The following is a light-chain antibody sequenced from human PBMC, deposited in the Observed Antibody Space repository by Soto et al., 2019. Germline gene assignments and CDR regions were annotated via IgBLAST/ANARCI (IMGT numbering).Light chain of an antibody. Sequence: DIVMTQSPATLSVSPGERVTLSCRASQSVGGNVAWYQQRPGQAPRLLLSGASTSATGITARFSGSGSGTEFSLTISSLQSEDFAVYHCQQYHDWPPFTFGGGTTVEIK. CDR3: QQYHDWPPFT. V-gene: IGKV3-15*01. CDR2: GAS. J-gene: IGKJ4*01. CDR1: QSVGGN.